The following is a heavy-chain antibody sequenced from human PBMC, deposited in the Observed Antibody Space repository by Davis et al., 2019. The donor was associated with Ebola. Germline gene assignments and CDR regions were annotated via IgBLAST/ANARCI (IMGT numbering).Heavy chain of an antibody. D-gene: IGHD2-15*01. V-gene: IGHV3-64*01. CDR1: GFSFSSFA. Sequence: GESLKISCAASGFSFSSFAMHWVRQSPGKAPEYVSGISSNGDNTDYAKSVKDRFTVSRDNSKDTLYMQLDSLRPEDMAVYHRVRPGIVWHDYFDSWGQGALVVVSS. CDR2: ISSNGDNT. J-gene: IGHJ4*02. CDR3: VRPGIVWHDYFDS.